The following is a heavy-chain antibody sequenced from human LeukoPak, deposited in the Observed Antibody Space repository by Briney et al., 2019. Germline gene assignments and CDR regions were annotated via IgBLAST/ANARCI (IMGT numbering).Heavy chain of an antibody. CDR1: GFTFSTHW. CDR3: ARAQWISGVVINGPKDY. CDR2: VKHDGSEK. D-gene: IGHD3-3*01. V-gene: IGHV3-7*01. Sequence: GGSLRLSCAASGFTFSTHWMSWVRQSPGKGLEWVANVKHDGSEKYYVDSVKGRFAISRDNAKNSLFLQMNTLRDEDTAVYYCARAQWISGVVINGPKDYWGQGTLVTVSS. J-gene: IGHJ4*02.